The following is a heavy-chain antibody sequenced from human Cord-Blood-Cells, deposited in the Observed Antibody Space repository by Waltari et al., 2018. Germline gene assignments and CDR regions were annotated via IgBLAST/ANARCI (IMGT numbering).Heavy chain of an antibody. J-gene: IGHJ4*02. D-gene: IGHD2-2*02. CDR1: GGSFSGYY. V-gene: IGHV4-34*01. Sequence: QVQLQQWGAGLLKPSETLSLTCAVYGGSFSGYYWSWLRQPPGKGLEWIGEINHSGSTTYNPPLKSRVTISVDTSKNQFSLKLSSVTAADTAVYYCARGYCSSTSCYTRRGNYFDYWGQGTLVTVSS. CDR2: INHSGST. CDR3: ARGYCSSTSCYTRRGNYFDY.